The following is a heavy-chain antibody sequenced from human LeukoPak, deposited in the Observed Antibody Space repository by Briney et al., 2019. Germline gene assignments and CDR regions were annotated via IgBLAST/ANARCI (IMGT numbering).Heavy chain of an antibody. CDR3: ARGYYYDSSGHQGVY. V-gene: IGHV4-39*07. CDR1: GGSISSSSYY. Sequence: PSETLSLTCTVSGGSISSSSYYWGWIRQPPGKGLEWIGSIYYSGSTYYNPSLKSRVTISVDTSKNQFSLKLSSVTAADTAVYYCARGYYYDSSGHQGVYWGQGTLVTVSS. D-gene: IGHD3-22*01. CDR2: IYYSGST. J-gene: IGHJ4*02.